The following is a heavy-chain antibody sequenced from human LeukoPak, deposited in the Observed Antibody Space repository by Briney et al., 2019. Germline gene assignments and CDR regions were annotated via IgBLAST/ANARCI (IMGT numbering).Heavy chain of an antibody. J-gene: IGHJ5*02. V-gene: IGHV5-10-1*01. D-gene: IGHD3-10*01. Sequence: GESLKISCKGSGYSFTSYWISWVRQMPGKGLEWMGRIDPSDSYTNYSPSFLGHVTISADKSISTAYLQWSSLKASDTAMYYCARHAVLLWFGDPNWFDPWGQGTLVTVSS. CDR2: IDPSDSYT. CDR3: ARHAVLLWFGDPNWFDP. CDR1: GYSFTSYW.